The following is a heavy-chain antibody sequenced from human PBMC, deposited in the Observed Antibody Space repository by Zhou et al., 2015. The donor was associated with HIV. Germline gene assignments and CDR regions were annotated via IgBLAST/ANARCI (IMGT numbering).Heavy chain of an antibody. J-gene: IGHJ6*02. V-gene: IGHV1-69*01. Sequence: QVQLVQSGAEVKKPGSSVKVSCKASGGTFSSYTISWVRQAPGQGLEWMGGIIPIFGTANYAQKFQGRVTITADESTSTAYMELSSLRSEDTAVYYCAREYCSSTSCYKGNPYYGMDVWGQGTTVTVSS. CDR2: IIPIFGTA. CDR3: AREYCSSTSCYKGNPYYGMDV. D-gene: IGHD2-2*02. CDR1: GGTFSSYT.